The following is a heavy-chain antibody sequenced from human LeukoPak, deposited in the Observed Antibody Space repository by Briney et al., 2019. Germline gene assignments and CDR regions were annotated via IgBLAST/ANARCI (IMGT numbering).Heavy chain of an antibody. D-gene: IGHD4-17*01. CDR2: TYYRSKWYN. CDR1: GDSVSSNSAA. J-gene: IGHJ6*02. V-gene: IGHV6-1*01. CDR3: ARLITVTTDSYYGMDV. Sequence: SQTLSLTCAISGDSVSSNSAAWSWIRQSPSRGLEWLGRTYYRSKWYNDYAVSVKRRITINPDTSKNQFSLQLNSVTPEDTAVYYCARLITVTTDSYYGMDVWGQGTTVTVSS.